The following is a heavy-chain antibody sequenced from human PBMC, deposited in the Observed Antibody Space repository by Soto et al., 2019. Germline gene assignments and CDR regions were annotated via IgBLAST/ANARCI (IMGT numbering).Heavy chain of an antibody. J-gene: IGHJ4*02. CDR3: TADFYITIVTVHFDY. CDR1: GFTFSNAW. D-gene: IGHD3-10*01. Sequence: EVQLVESGGGLVKPGGSLRLSCAASGFTFSNAWINWVRQAPGKGLEWVGRIKSKTDGGKTDVAATGKGRFAISRDDSKNLVYLHMNSLKTEDTDVYYCTADFYITIVTVHFDYWGQGTLVTVSS. CDR2: IKSKTDGGKT. V-gene: IGHV3-15*07.